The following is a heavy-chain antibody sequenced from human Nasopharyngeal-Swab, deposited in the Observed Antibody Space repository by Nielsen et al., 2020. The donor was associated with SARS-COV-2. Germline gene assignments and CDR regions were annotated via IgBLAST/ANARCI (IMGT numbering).Heavy chain of an antibody. CDR3: ARLEAYCGGDCYTEPDY. J-gene: IGHJ4*02. V-gene: IGHV5-10-1*04. D-gene: IGHD2-21*02. CDR2: IDPSDSYT. CDR1: GYSFTSYW. Sequence: GGSLRLSCKGSGYSFTSYWISWVRQMPGKGLEWMGRIDPSDSYTNYSPSFQGQVTISADKSISTAYLQWSSLKASDTAMYYCARLEAYCGGDCYTEPDYWGQGTLVTVSS.